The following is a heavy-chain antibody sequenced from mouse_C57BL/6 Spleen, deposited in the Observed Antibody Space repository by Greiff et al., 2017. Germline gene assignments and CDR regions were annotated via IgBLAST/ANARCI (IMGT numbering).Heavy chain of an antibody. CDR2: ISSGSSTI. J-gene: IGHJ4*01. V-gene: IGHV5-17*01. D-gene: IGHD3-1*01. CDR1: GFTFSDYG. CDR3: ARGGLVYAMDY. Sequence: EVKLMESGGGLVKPGGSLKLSCAASGFTFSDYGMHWVRQAPEKGLEWVAYISSGSSTIYYADTVKGRFTISRDNAKNTLFLQMTSLRSEDTAMYYCARGGLVYAMDYWGQGTSVTVSS.